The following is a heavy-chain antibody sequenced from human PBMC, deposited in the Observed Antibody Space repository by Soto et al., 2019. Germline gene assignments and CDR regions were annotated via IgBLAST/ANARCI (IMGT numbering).Heavy chain of an antibody. Sequence: PGGSLRLSCAVSGFTFSTYAMSWVRQAPGKGLEWVSAISRSGGNTYYADSVKGRFTISRDNSKNTLYLQMSSLKASDTAMYYCARRDSNGFPDYWGQGTLVTVSS. D-gene: IGHD3-22*01. CDR1: GFTFSTYA. V-gene: IGHV3-23*01. CDR2: ISRSGGNT. CDR3: ARRDSNGFPDY. J-gene: IGHJ4*02.